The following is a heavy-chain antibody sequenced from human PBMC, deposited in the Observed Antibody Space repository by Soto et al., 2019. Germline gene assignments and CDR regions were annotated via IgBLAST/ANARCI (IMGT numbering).Heavy chain of an antibody. D-gene: IGHD2-2*01. V-gene: IGHV3-23*01. CDR1: GFTFSSYA. CDR3: AKISCSSTSCYYYYGLDV. Sequence: EVQLMESGGGLVQPGGSLRVSCAASGFTFSSYAMSWVRQAPGKGLEWVSFISDSGGSTNYADFVKGRFTISRDNSKNTLYLQMISLSAEDTAVYYCAKISCSSTSCYYYYGLDVWGQGTTVTVSS. J-gene: IGHJ6*02. CDR2: ISDSGGST.